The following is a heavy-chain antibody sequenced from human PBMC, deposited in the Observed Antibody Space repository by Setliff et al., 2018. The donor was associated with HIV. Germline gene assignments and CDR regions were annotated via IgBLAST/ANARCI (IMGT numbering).Heavy chain of an antibody. CDR2: ISWNSHSQNV. CDR1: GFTFGDYV. J-gene: IGHJ4*02. V-gene: IGHV3-9*01. D-gene: IGHD6-13*01. CDR3: AHKPRIFAAGTHYFDF. Sequence: GGSLRLSCAASGFTFGDYVMHWVRQAPGKGLEWVSGISWNSHSQNVAYADSVKGRFTISRDNAKNSLYLQMTVMDPVDTATYYCAHKPRIFAAGTHYFDFWGQGTLVTVSS.